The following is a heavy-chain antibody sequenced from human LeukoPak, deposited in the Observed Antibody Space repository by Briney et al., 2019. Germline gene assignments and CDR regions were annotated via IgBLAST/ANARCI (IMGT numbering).Heavy chain of an antibody. CDR3: ARHRATGTWSDFDY. J-gene: IGHJ4*02. CDR2: ILPADSTT. D-gene: IGHD1-14*01. V-gene: IGHV5-51*01. CDR1: GYTFTHTW. Sequence: GGSLKISCKVSGYTFTHTWIGGVRQKPGRGLGWWGVILPADSTTEINSFFQGQVTNSLDKSIDTAYLQWGSLKASDSAIYYCARHRATGTWSDFDYWGEGTVVTVSS.